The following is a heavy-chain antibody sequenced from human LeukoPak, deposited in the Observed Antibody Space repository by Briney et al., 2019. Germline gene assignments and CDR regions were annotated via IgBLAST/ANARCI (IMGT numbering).Heavy chain of an antibody. Sequence: PSETLSLTCTVSGGPITTFYYSWIRQPPGRGLEWIGYIFTSGSTNYNPSLKSRVIMSVDTSKNQFSLKLSSVTAADTAVYYCARHSPGTFRYWGQGIQVTVSS. CDR1: GGPITTFY. V-gene: IGHV4-4*09. CDR2: IFTSGST. J-gene: IGHJ4*02. CDR3: ARHSPGTFRY. D-gene: IGHD1-1*01.